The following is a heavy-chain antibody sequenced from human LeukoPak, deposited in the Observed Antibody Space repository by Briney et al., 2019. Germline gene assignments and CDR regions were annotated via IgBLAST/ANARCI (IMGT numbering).Heavy chain of an antibody. J-gene: IGHJ3*02. D-gene: IGHD6-25*01. Sequence: ASVKVSCKASGYTFTSYGISGVRQAPGQGLEWMGWISAYNGNTNYAQKLQGRVTMTTDTSTSTAYMELRSLRSDDTAVYYCARGGRRTKDRDAFDIWGQGTMVTVSS. CDR2: ISAYNGNT. CDR1: GYTFTSYG. V-gene: IGHV1-18*04. CDR3: ARGGRRTKDRDAFDI.